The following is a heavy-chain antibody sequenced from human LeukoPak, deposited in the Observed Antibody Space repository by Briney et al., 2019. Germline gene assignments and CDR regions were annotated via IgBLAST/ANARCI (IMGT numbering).Heavy chain of an antibody. D-gene: IGHD3-22*01. CDR3: ARGPHDYYDMDRVFDY. CDR2: ISYDGSNK. J-gene: IGHJ4*02. Sequence: GRSLRLSCAASGFTFSSYAMHWVRQAPGKGLEWVAVISYDGSNKYYADSVKGRFTISRDNSKNTLYLQMNSLRAEDTAVYYCARGPHDYYDMDRVFDYWGQGTLVTVSS. V-gene: IGHV3-30-3*01. CDR1: GFTFSSYA.